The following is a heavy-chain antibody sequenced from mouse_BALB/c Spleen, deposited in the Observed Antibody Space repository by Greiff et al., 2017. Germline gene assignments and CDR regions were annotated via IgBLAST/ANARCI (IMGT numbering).Heavy chain of an antibody. Sequence: QVQLKESGPGLVQPSQSLSITCTVSGFSLTSYGVHWVRQSPGKGLEWLGVIWSGGSTDYNAAFISRLSISKDNSKSQVFFKMNSLQANDTAIYYCARNGAYGNYGFAYWGQGTLVTVSA. J-gene: IGHJ3*01. CDR2: IWSGGST. CDR1: GFSLTSYG. CDR3: ARNGAYGNYGFAY. V-gene: IGHV2-2*02. D-gene: IGHD2-1*01.